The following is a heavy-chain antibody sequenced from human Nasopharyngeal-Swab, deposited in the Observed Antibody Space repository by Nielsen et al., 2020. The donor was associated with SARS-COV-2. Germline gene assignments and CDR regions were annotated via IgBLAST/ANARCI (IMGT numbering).Heavy chain of an antibody. V-gene: IGHV1-69*13. CDR1: GGTFSSYA. J-gene: IGHJ6*03. Sequence: SVKVSCKASGGTFSSYAISWVRQAPGQGLEWMGGIIPIFGTANYAQKFQGRVTITADESTGTAYMELSSLRAEDTAVYYCARVRLTGSSWSLGYYYYYMDVWGKGTTVTVSS. D-gene: IGHD6-13*01. CDR2: IIPIFGTA. CDR3: ARVRLTGSSWSLGYYYYYMDV.